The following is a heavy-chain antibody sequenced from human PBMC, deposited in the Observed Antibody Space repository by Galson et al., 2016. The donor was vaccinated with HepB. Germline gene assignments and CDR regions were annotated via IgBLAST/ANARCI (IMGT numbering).Heavy chain of an antibody. CDR3: AREGAFTYYDILTGYAPPDAFDV. J-gene: IGHJ3*01. V-gene: IGHV3-23*01. D-gene: IGHD3-9*01. CDR1: GFTCSSFA. CDR2: ISGSGGTT. Sequence: SLRLSCAASGFTCSSFAINWVRQAPGKGLEWVSGISGSGGTTYHADSVKGRFTIPRANSKNPLYLQMNSLRAEDTAVYYCAREGAFTYYDILTGYAPPDAFDVWGQGTMVTVSS.